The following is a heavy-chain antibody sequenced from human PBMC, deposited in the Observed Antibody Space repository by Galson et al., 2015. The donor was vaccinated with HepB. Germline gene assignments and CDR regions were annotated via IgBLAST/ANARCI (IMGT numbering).Heavy chain of an antibody. J-gene: IGHJ5*02. CDR2: FDPEGDET. Sequence: SVKVSCKVSGYPLTDLSMHWVRQAPGKGLEWMGGFDPEGDETVSAQRFQGRLIMTEDTSTDTAYMELSSLTSDDTAMYYCVRDWYCSGRNCVDCFDPWGQGTLVTVSS. CDR1: GYPLTDLS. D-gene: IGHD2-15*01. V-gene: IGHV1-24*01. CDR3: VRDWYCSGRNCVDCFDP.